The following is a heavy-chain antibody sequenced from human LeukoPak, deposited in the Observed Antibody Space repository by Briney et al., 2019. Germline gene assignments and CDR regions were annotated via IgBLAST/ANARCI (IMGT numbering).Heavy chain of an antibody. D-gene: IGHD2-15*01. CDR1: GFTFGSCA. Sequence: GGSLRLSCAASGFTFGSCAMSWVRQAPGKGLEWVSAISGSGGSTYYADSVKGRFTISRDNSKNTLYLQMNSLRAEDTAVYYCARYRFCSGGSCYDGMDVRGQGTTVTVSS. CDR3: ARYRFCSGGSCYDGMDV. V-gene: IGHV3-23*01. CDR2: ISGSGGST. J-gene: IGHJ6*02.